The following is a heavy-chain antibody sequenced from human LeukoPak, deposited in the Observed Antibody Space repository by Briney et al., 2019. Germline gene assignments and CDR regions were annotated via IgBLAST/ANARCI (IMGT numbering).Heavy chain of an antibody. D-gene: IGHD1-26*01. Sequence: PGGSLRLSCAASGFTFTTYAMSWVRQAPGKGLEWVSSISGSGGSTYYADSVKGRFTISRDNSKNTLYLQMNSLRAEDTAVYYCAKDARIVGATFTPDYWGQGTLVTVSS. CDR3: AKDARIVGATFTPDY. CDR1: GFTFTTYA. CDR2: ISGSGGST. V-gene: IGHV3-23*01. J-gene: IGHJ4*02.